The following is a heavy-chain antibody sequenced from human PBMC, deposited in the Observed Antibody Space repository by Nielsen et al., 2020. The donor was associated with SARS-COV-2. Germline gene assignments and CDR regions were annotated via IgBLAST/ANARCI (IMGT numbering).Heavy chain of an antibody. V-gene: IGHV2-70*01. J-gene: IGHJ6*02. Sequence: WIRQPPGKALEWLAPIDWDDDKYYSTSLKTRLTISKDTSKNQVVLTMTNMEPVDTATYYCARINYGDYAYYYGMDVWGQGTTVTVSS. CDR2: IDWDDDK. CDR3: ARINYGDYAYYYGMDV. D-gene: IGHD4-17*01.